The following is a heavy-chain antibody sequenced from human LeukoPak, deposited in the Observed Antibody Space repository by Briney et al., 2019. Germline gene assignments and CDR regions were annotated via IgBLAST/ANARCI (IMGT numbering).Heavy chain of an antibody. CDR2: MSPNSGNT. V-gene: IGHV1-8*01. CDR1: GYTLTSYD. Sequence: GASVKVSCKASGYTLTSYDINWVRQATGQGLEWMGWMSPNSGNTGYARKFQGRVTMTKNTSISTVHMELSSLRSEDTAVYFCARGQGGSGSGSYYFDYWGQGTLVTVSS. CDR3: ARGQGGSGSGSYYFDY. D-gene: IGHD3-10*01. J-gene: IGHJ4*02.